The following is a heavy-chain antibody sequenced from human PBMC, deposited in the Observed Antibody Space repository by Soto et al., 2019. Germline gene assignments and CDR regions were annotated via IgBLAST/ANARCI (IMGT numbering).Heavy chain of an antibody. CDR1: GGSISSSSYY. V-gene: IGHV4-39*01. D-gene: IGHD3-9*01. CDR3: ARPLRYFDWLKKPYYYYYMDV. CDR2: IYYSGST. Sequence: SETLSLTCTVSGGSISSSSYYWGWIRQPPGKGLEWIGSIYYSGSTYYNPSLKSRVTISVDTSKNQFSLKLSSVTAADTAVYYCARPLRYFDWLKKPYYYYYMDVWGKGTTVTVSS. J-gene: IGHJ6*03.